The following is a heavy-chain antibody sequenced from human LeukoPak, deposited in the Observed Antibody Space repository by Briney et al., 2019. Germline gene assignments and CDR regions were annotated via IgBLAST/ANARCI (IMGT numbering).Heavy chain of an antibody. CDR3: ASIVPGTSNYFDY. CDR2: IYSSGST. V-gene: IGHV4-31*03. CDR1: GGSISSGGYY. Sequence: PSQTLSLTCIVSGGSISSGGYYWSWIRQHPGKGLECIGSIYSSGSTYYNPSLKSRVTISVDTSKNQFSLKLSSVTAADTAVYYCASIVPGTSNYFDYWGQGTLVTVSS. D-gene: IGHD6-19*01. J-gene: IGHJ4*02.